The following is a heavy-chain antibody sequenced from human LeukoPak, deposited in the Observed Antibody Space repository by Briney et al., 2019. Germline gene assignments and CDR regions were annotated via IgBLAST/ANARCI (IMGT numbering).Heavy chain of an antibody. D-gene: IGHD2-2*01. V-gene: IGHV1-2*02. Sequence: ASVKVSCKASGYTFTGYYMHWVRQAPGQGLEWMGWINPNSGGTNYAQKFQGRVTMTRDTSISTAYMELSRLRSDDTAVYYCARGVVVPAAITSSDAFDIWGQGTMVTVSS. J-gene: IGHJ3*02. CDR3: ARGVVVPAAITSSDAFDI. CDR2: INPNSGGT. CDR1: GYTFTGYY.